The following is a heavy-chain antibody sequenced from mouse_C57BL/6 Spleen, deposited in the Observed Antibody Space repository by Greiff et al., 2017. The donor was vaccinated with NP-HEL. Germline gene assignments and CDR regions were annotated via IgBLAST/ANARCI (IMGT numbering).Heavy chain of an antibody. CDR2: INPNNGGN. Sequence: VQLQQSGPELVKPGASVKISCKASGYTFTDYYMNWVKQSHGKSLEWIGDINPNNGGNSYNQKFKGKATLTVDKSSSTAYMELRSLTSQDSAVYYCSRTYDGPYYFDYWGQGTTLTVSS. CDR1: GYTFTDYY. V-gene: IGHV1-26*01. D-gene: IGHD2-3*01. CDR3: SRTYDGPYYFDY. J-gene: IGHJ2*01.